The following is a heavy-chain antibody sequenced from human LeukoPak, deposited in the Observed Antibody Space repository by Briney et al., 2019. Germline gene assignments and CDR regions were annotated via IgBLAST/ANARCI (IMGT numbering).Heavy chain of an antibody. CDR3: ARAVGIAVGNFDY. V-gene: IGHV3-30-3*01. D-gene: IGHD6-19*01. CDR1: GFTFSSYA. CDR2: ISYDGSNK. J-gene: IGHJ4*02. Sequence: GSLRLSCAASGFTFSSYAMHWVRQAPGKGLEWVAVISYDGSNKYYADSVKGRFTISRDNSKNTLYLQMNSLRAEDTAVYYCARAVGIAVGNFDYWGRGTLVTVSS.